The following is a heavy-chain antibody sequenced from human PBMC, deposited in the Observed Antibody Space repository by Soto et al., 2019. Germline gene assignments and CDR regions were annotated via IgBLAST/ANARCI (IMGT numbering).Heavy chain of an antibody. V-gene: IGHV3-23*01. J-gene: IGHJ4*02. CDR2: ISGSGSST. CDR1: GFTFSNYA. D-gene: IGHD3-10*01. CDR3: AKEAKYGTSAYIAY. Sequence: GGSLRLSCAASGFTFSNYAMTWVRQAPGKGLEWVSGISGSGSSTYYADSVKGRFTIARDNSKNTLVLHMNSLRAEDTAVYYCAKEAKYGTSAYIAYCAQGSQVTVSP.